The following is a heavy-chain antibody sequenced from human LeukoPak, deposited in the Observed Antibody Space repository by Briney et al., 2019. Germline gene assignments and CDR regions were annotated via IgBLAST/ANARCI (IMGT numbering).Heavy chain of an antibody. Sequence: GGSLRLSCAASGFTFSSYSMNWVRQAPGKGLAGVSYISSSSSTIYYADSVKGRFTISRDNAKNSLYLQMNSLRAEDTAVYYCARDKDTAMAAWGQGTLVTVSS. CDR3: ARDKDTAMAA. J-gene: IGHJ4*02. D-gene: IGHD5-18*01. V-gene: IGHV3-48*01. CDR1: GFTFSSYS. CDR2: ISSSSSTI.